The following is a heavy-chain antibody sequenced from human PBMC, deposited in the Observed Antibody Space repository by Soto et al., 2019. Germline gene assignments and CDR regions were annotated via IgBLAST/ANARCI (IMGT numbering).Heavy chain of an antibody. CDR2: IRNDGSNE. D-gene: IGHD3-16*01. V-gene: IGHV3-30*18. Sequence: SRRLSCASSGFTFSNYGMHWVRQAPCKGLEWVAVIRNDGSNEYYADSVKGRFTISRDNPKHTLYLQMNSLRAEDTAVYYCAKGPAGGDTHRSADYWGQGALVTVSS. J-gene: IGHJ4*02. CDR1: GFTFSNYG. CDR3: AKGPAGGDTHRSADY.